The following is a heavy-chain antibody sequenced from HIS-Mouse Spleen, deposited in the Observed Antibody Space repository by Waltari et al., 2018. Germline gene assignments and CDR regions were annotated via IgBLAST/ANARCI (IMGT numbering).Heavy chain of an antibody. J-gene: IGHJ1*01. CDR1: GDSVSSNSPA. Sequence: QVQLQQSGPGLVKPSQTLPLTCSISGDSVSSNSPAWHWLRQAPSRGLEWLGRTYYRSKWYNDYAVSVKSRITINPDTSKNQFSLQLNSVTPEDTAVYYCARDRYSSSSGYFQHWGQGTLVTVSS. CDR2: TYYRSKWYN. CDR3: ARDRYSSSSGYFQH. V-gene: IGHV6-1*01. D-gene: IGHD6-6*01.